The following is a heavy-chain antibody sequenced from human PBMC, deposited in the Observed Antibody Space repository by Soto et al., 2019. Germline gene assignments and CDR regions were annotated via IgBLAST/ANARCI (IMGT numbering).Heavy chain of an antibody. CDR2: IYYSGST. V-gene: IGHV4-39*01. CDR3: ARLSVSYGSGYYYGMDV. Sequence: KPSETLSLTCTVSGGSISSSSYYWGWIRQPPGKGLEWIGSIYYSGSTYYNPSLKSRVTISVDTSKNQFSLKLSSVTAADTAVYYCARLSVSYGSGYYYGMDVWGQGTTVTVSS. D-gene: IGHD3-10*01. J-gene: IGHJ6*02. CDR1: GGSISSSSYY.